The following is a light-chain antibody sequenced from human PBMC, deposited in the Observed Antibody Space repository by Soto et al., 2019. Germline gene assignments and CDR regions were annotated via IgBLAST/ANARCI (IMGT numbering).Light chain of an antibody. CDR1: SSNIGSHL. CDR3: AAWDGSLQSWV. V-gene: IGLV1-44*01. CDR2: TNN. J-gene: IGLJ3*02. Sequence: QSVLTQPPSVSGTPGQRVTISCSGSSSNIGSHLVNWYQQVPGTAPILLIYTNNQRPSGVPARFSDSKSDTSASLAISGLQSEDEADYYCAAWDGSLQSWVFGGGTKLTVL.